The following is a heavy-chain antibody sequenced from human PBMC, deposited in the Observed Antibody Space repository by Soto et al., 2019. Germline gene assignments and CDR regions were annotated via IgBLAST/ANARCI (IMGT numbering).Heavy chain of an antibody. Sequence: QVQLLESGPGLVKPSGTLSLTCAVSGGSISTSNWWSWVRQPPGKGLEWIGEVYRTGSTNYNPSLESRVIVSVDKSKNQFSLKLTSVTAADTAVYYCARARATIAAAAIFDCWGQGTLVTVSS. V-gene: IGHV4-4*02. CDR2: VYRTGST. CDR3: ARARATIAAAAIFDC. D-gene: IGHD6-13*01. J-gene: IGHJ4*02. CDR1: GGSISTSNW.